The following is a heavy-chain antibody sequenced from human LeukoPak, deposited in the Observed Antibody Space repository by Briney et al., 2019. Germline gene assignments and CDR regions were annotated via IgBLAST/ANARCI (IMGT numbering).Heavy chain of an antibody. Sequence: PSETLSLTCTVSGGSISSYYWSWIRQPPGKGLEWIGYIYYSGSTNYNPSLKSRVTISVDTSKNQFSLKLSSVTAADTAVYYCAREARGNHAILTGYGQARAFDIWGQGTMVTVSS. CDR2: IYYSGST. D-gene: IGHD3-9*01. CDR1: GGSISSYY. J-gene: IGHJ3*02. CDR3: AREARGNHAILTGYGQARAFDI. V-gene: IGHV4-59*12.